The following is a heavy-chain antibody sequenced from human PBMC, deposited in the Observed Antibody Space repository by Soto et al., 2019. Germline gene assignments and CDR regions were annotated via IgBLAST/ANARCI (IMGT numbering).Heavy chain of an antibody. D-gene: IGHD3-22*01. J-gene: IGHJ4*02. CDR1: GGSISSGDYY. V-gene: IGHV4-30-4*01. CDR2: IYYSGST. Sequence: SETLSLTCTVSGGSISSGDYYWSWIRQPPGKGLEWIGYIYYSGSTYYNPSLKSRVTISVDTSKNQFSLKLSSVTAADTAVYYCARVGEEYYYDSSGYSHFDYWGQGTLVTVSS. CDR3: ARVGEEYYYDSSGYSHFDY.